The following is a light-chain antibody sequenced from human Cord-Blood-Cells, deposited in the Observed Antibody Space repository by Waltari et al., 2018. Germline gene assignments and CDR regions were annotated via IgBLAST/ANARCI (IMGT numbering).Light chain of an antibody. CDR2: GAS. CDR3: QQYGSSPWT. J-gene: IGKJ1*01. V-gene: IGKV3-20*01. Sequence: EIVFTQSPSNLPLSPGERATLSCRASQSVSSSYLAWYQQKPGQAPRLLIYGASSRATGIPDRFSGSGSGTDFTLTISRLEPEDFAVYYCQQYGSSPWTFGQGTKVEIK. CDR1: QSVSSSY.